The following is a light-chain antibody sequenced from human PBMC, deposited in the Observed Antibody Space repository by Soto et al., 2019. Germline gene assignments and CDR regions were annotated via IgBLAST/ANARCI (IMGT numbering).Light chain of an antibody. J-gene: IGKJ1*01. Sequence: EIVLTQSPATLSLSPGERATLSCRASQSVGSYLAWYQQKPGQAPRLLIYDAFNRATGIPARFSGSGSGTDFTLTISRLEPEDFAVYYCQQYNNWPPTFGQGTKVDIK. CDR2: DAF. V-gene: IGKV3-11*01. CDR1: QSVGSY. CDR3: QQYNNWPPT.